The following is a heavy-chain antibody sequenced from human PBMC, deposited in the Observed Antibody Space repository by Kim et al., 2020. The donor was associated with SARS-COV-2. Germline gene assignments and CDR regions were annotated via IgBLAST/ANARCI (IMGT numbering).Heavy chain of an antibody. D-gene: IGHD3-16*01. J-gene: IGHJ4*02. CDR3: ASLSTGYVWDKFYY. CDR1: GFTFSSYW. V-gene: IGHV3-74*01. Sequence: GGSLRLSCVASGFTFSSYWMHWVRQAPVKGLVWVSRVNSDGSSTSYADSVKGRFTISRDNARNTLYLQMNSLRAEDTAVYYCASLSTGYVWDKFYYWGQGTLVTVSS. CDR2: VNSDGSST.